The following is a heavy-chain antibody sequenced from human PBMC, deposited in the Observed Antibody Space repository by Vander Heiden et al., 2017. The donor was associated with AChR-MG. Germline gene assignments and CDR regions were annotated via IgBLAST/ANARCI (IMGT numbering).Heavy chain of an antibody. Sequence: QVQLVQSGAEVKKPGSSVKVSCKASGGTFSSYTISWVRQAPGQGLEWMGRIIPILGIANYAQKFQCRVTITADKSTSTAYMELSSLSSEDTAVYYCARSVVSATLYYYGMDVWGQGTTVTVSS. CDR3: ARSVVSATLYYYGMDV. CDR1: GGTFSSYT. CDR2: IIPILGIA. V-gene: IGHV1-69*02. J-gene: IGHJ6*02. D-gene: IGHD2-15*01.